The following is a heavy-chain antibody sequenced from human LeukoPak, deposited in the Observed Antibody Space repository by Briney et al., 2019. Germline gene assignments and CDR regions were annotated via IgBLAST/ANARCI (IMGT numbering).Heavy chain of an antibody. Sequence: PSETLSLTCTVSGGSISSYYWSWIRQPPGKGLEWIGYIYYSGSTNYNPSLKSRVTISVDTSKNQFSLKLSSVTAADTAVYYCARPLTVTTGYYFDYWGQGTLVTVSS. D-gene: IGHD4-17*01. J-gene: IGHJ4*02. CDR2: IYYSGST. V-gene: IGHV4-59*08. CDR3: ARPLTVTTGYYFDY. CDR1: GGSISSYY.